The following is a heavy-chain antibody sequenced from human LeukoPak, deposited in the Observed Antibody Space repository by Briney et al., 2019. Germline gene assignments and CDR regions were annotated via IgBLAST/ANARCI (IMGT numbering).Heavy chain of an antibody. CDR1: GVSISSSNSY. Sequence: SETLSLTCTVSGVSISSSNSYWRWIRQPPGKGLEWIGSIYYSGNTYYNASLKGQVSISIDTSKIQFSLRLTSVTAADTAVYYCARQTGAGLFILPGGQGTLVTVSS. V-gene: IGHV4-39*01. D-gene: IGHD3/OR15-3a*01. CDR3: ARQTGAGLFILP. CDR2: IYYSGNT. J-gene: IGHJ4*02.